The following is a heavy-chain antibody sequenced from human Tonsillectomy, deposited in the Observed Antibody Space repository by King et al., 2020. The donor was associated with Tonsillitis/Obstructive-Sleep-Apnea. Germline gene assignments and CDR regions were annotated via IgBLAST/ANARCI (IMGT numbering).Heavy chain of an antibody. V-gene: IGHV2-5*02. Sequence: TLKESGPTLVKPPQTLTLTCTFSGFSLSTSGVGVGWIRQPPGKALEWLALIYWDDDKRYSPSLKSRLTITKDTSKNQVVLTMTNMDPVDTATYYCAHTHQYYDFWSSYPNWFDPWGQGTLVTVSS. CDR1: GFSLSTSGVG. CDR2: IYWDDDK. D-gene: IGHD3-3*01. J-gene: IGHJ5*02. CDR3: AHTHQYYDFWSSYPNWFDP.